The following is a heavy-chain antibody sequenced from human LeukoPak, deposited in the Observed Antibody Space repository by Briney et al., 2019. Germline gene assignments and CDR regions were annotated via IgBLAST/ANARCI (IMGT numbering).Heavy chain of an antibody. Sequence: SETLSLTCAVYGGSFSGYYWSWIRQPPGKGLEWIGEINHSGSTNYNPSLKSRVTISVDTSKNQFSLKLGSVTAADTAVYYCARDFNGRDGYSFDYWGQGTLVTVSS. CDR3: ARDFNGRDGYSFDY. V-gene: IGHV4-34*01. D-gene: IGHD5-24*01. CDR1: GGSFSGYY. J-gene: IGHJ4*02. CDR2: INHSGST.